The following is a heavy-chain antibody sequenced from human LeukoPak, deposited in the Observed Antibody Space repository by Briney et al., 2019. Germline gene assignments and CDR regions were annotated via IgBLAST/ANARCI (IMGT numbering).Heavy chain of an antibody. Sequence: GSLLLSCAASGFTFISYEMNWVRQAPGKGLEWVSYIITTGSSIYYADSVKGRFTISRDNVKNLLYLQMNSLRAEDTAVYYCARVQRGIAVALDYWGQGTLATVSS. CDR1: GFTFISYE. D-gene: IGHD6-19*01. CDR2: IITTGSSI. V-gene: IGHV3-48*03. J-gene: IGHJ4*02. CDR3: ARVQRGIAVALDY.